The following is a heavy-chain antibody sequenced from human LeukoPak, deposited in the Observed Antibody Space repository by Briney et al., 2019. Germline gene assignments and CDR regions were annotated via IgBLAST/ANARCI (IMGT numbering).Heavy chain of an antibody. CDR3: AKDIGGSYGYEGFDY. Sequence: PGGSLRLSCAASGFTFSSYAMHWVRQAPGKGLEWVAVISYDGSNKYYADSVKGRFTISRDNSKNTLYLQMNSLRAEDMALYYCAKDIGGSYGYEGFDYWGQGTLVTVSS. J-gene: IGHJ4*02. CDR2: ISYDGSNK. D-gene: IGHD5-18*01. CDR1: GFTFSSYA. V-gene: IGHV3-30*04.